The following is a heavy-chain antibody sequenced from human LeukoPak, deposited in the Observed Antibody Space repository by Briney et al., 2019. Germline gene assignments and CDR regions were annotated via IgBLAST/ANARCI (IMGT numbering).Heavy chain of an antibody. V-gene: IGHV4-59*12. CDR1: GGSISSYY. CDR3: AREWYYYDSSGYPTDAFDI. CDR2: IYYSGST. D-gene: IGHD3-22*01. J-gene: IGHJ3*02. Sequence: SETLSLTCTVSGGSISSYYWSWIRQPPGKGLEWIGYIYYSGSTNYNPSLKSRVTISVDTSKNQFSLKLSSVTAADTAVYYCAREWYYYDSSGYPTDAFDIWGQGTMVTVSS.